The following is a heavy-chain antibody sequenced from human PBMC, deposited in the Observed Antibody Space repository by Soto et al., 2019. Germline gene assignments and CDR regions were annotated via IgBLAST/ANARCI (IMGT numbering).Heavy chain of an antibody. J-gene: IGHJ4*02. CDR1: GGTFSSYA. Sequence: QVQLVQSGAEVKKPGSSAKVSCKASGGTFSSYAISWVRQAPGQGLEWMGGIIPIFGTANYAQKFQGRVTITADESTSTAYMELSSLRSEDTAVYYCARSIVVVVAATPGHFDYWGQGTLVTVSS. CDR3: ARSIVVVVAATPGHFDY. V-gene: IGHV1-69*01. CDR2: IIPIFGTA. D-gene: IGHD2-15*01.